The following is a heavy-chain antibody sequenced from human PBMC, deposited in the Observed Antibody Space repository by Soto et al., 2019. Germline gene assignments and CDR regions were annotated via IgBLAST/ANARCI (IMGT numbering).Heavy chain of an antibody. Sequence: GGSLRLSCAASGFTFSDYYMSWIRQAPGKGLEWVSYISSSGSTIYYADSVKGRFTISRDNAKNSLYLQMNSLRAEDTAVYYCARSPSGGTMVRGVADYYYMDVWGKGTTVTVSS. CDR3: ARSPSGGTMVRGVADYYYMDV. CDR2: ISSSGSTI. D-gene: IGHD3-10*01. V-gene: IGHV3-11*01. J-gene: IGHJ6*03. CDR1: GFTFSDYY.